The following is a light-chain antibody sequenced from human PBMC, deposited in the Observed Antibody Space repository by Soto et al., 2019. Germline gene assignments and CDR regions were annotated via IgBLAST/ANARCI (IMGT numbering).Light chain of an antibody. Sequence: QSALTQSPSASASLGASVKLTGTLSSGHSSYAIAWHQQQPEKGPRYLMKLNSDGSHSKGDGIPDRFSGSSSGAERYLTISSLQSEDEADYYCQTWGTDIVVFGGGTKLTVL. CDR2: LNSDGSH. CDR1: SGHSSYA. J-gene: IGLJ2*01. V-gene: IGLV4-69*01. CDR3: QTWGTDIVV.